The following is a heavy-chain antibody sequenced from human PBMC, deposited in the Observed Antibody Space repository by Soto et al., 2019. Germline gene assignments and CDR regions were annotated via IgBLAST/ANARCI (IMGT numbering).Heavy chain of an antibody. CDR2: IWYDGSNK. CDR3: ARGGSYYVDAFDI. Sequence: GGSLRLSXAASGFTFSSYGMHWVRQAPGKGLEWVAVIWYDGSNKYYADSVKGRFTISRDNSKNTLYLQMNSLRAEDTAVYYCARGGSYYVDAFDIWGQGTMVTV. V-gene: IGHV3-33*01. CDR1: GFTFSSYG. J-gene: IGHJ3*02. D-gene: IGHD1-26*01.